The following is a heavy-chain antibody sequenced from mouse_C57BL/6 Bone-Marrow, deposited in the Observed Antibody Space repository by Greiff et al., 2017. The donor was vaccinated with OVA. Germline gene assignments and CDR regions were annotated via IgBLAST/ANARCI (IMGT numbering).Heavy chain of an antibody. V-gene: IGHV5-4*01. Sequence: DVQLVESGGGLVKPGGSLKLSCAASGFTFSNYAMSWVRQTPEKRLEWVATISDGGSYTYYPDNVKGRFTISRDNAKNNLYLQMSHLKSEDTAMYYWAGYANSYAMDYWGQGTSVTVSS. CDR1: GFTFSNYA. CDR3: AGYANSYAMDY. D-gene: IGHD2-1*01. CDR2: ISDGGSYT. J-gene: IGHJ4*01.